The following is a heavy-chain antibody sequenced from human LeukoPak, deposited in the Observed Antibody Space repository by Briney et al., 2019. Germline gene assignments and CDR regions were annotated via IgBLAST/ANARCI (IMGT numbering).Heavy chain of an antibody. CDR3: ARDRPNIVVVPSAFDI. J-gene: IGHJ3*02. CDR1: GFTFSSYS. D-gene: IGHD2-15*01. Sequence: GRSMSLSCAAAGFTFSSYSKNWVRQAPGRGREWVSSISSSSSYIYYADSVKGRFTISRDNAKNSLYLQMNSLRAEDTAVYYCARDRPNIVVVPSAFDIWGQGTMVTVSS. V-gene: IGHV3-21*01. CDR2: ISSSSSYI.